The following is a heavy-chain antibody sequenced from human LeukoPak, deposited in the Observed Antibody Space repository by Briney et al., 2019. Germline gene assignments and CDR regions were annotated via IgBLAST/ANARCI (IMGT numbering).Heavy chain of an antibody. CDR1: GASITSYY. D-gene: IGHD1-26*01. J-gene: IGHJ4*02. CDR2: IYYSGST. Sequence: SETLSLTCTVSGASITSYYWSWIRQPPGKGLEWIGYIYYSGSTTYKPSLKSRVTISVDASKNQFSLKLSSVTAADTAVYYCARLSIVGATNFDYWGQGTLVTVSS. V-gene: IGHV4-59*08. CDR3: ARLSIVGATNFDY.